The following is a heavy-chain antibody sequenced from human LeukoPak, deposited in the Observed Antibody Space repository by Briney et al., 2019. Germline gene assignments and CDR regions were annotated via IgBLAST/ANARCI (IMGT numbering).Heavy chain of an antibody. CDR3: ARAGYCSRTSCSDSFEI. V-gene: IGHV1-3*01. Sequence: ASVTVSCTASGYSFTDYAMHGVRQAPAQRPEWMGWINAGNGNTKYSLNFQGRVTITRDTSASTVYMELSSLRSEDTAVYYCARAGYCSRTSCSDSFEIWGQGTMVTVSS. D-gene: IGHD2-2*03. CDR2: INAGNGNT. J-gene: IGHJ3*02. CDR1: GYSFTDYA.